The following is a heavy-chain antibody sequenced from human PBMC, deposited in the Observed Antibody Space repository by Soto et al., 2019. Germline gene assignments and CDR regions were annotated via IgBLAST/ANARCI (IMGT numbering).Heavy chain of an antibody. CDR2: IYYSGST. CDR3: ARDGASMVRGVKGAFDI. D-gene: IGHD3-10*01. J-gene: IGHJ3*02. V-gene: IGHV4-31*03. CDR1: GGSISSGGYY. Sequence: QVQLQESGPGLVKPSQTLSLTCTVSGGSISSGGYYWSWIRQHPGKGMEWIGYIYYSGSTYYHPSLKSRVTILVDTSKNQFSLKLSSVAAADTAVYYCARDGASMVRGVKGAFDIWGQGTMVTVSS.